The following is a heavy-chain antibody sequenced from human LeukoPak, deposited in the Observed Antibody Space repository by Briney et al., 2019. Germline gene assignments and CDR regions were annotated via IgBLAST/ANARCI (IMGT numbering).Heavy chain of an antibody. J-gene: IGHJ3*02. Sequence: SETLSLTCTVSGGSISSFYWSWIRQPPGKGLEWIGYIHYSGSTNYNTSLKSRVTISVDTSKNQFSLKLSSVTAADTAVYYCARDEGRGAFEIWGQGTMVTVSS. V-gene: IGHV4-59*01. CDR3: ARDEGRGAFEI. CDR2: IHYSGST. CDR1: GGSISSFY.